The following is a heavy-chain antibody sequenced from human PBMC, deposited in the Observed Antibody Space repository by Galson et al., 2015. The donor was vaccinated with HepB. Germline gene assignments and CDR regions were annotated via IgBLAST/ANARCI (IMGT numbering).Heavy chain of an antibody. CDR1: GFTFSNYG. J-gene: IGHJ4*02. D-gene: IGHD6-19*01. V-gene: IGHV3-30*18. Sequence: SLRLSCAASGFTFSNYGMHWVRQAPGKGLEWVAVISYDGSNKYYAESVKGRFTISRDNSKNTLYLQMNSLRAEDTALYYCAKDPYLYSALAGTMAGFDYRGQGTLVTVSS. CDR3: AKDPYLYSALAGTMAGFDY. CDR2: ISYDGSNK.